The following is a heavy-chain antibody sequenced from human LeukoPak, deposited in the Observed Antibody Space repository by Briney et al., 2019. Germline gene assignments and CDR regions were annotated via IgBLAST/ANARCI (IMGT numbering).Heavy chain of an antibody. V-gene: IGHV3-66*04. D-gene: IGHD4-17*01. CDR1: GFTVSSNY. J-gene: IGHJ4*02. CDR2: IYSGGST. Sequence: GGSLRLSCAASGFTVSSNYMSWVRQAPGKGLEWVSVIYSGGSTYYADSVKGRFTISRDNSKNTLYLQMNSLRAEDTAVYYCARHRPYGDYPNDFDYWGQGTLVTVSS. CDR3: ARHRPYGDYPNDFDY.